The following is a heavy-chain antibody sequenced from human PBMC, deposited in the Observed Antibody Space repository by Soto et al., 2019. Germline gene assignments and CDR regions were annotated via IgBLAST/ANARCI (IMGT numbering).Heavy chain of an antibody. V-gene: IGHV3-64D*06. CDR3: VKGGSSRWYDPNWFDP. Sequence: SGGSLRLSCSASGFTFSSYAMHWVRQAPGKGLEYVSAISSNGGSTYYADSVKGRFTISRDNSKNTLYLQMSSLRAEDTAVYYCVKGGSSRWYDPNWFDPWGQGTLVTVSS. CDR2: ISSNGGST. D-gene: IGHD6-13*01. CDR1: GFTFSSYA. J-gene: IGHJ5*02.